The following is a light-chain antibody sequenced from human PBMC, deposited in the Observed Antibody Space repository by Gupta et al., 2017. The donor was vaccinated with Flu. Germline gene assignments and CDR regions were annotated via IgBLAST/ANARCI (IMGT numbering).Light chain of an antibody. CDR2: DAS. J-gene: IGKJ1*01. CDR3: QQRSLWPPWT. CDR1: QSVDSS. V-gene: IGKV3-11*01. Sequence: ESASLSSRASQSVDSSLAWYQQRPGQAPRLLIYDASNRAAGIPARFSGSGSGTDFTLTISSLEPEDFALYYCQQRSLWPPWTFGQGTKVEIK.